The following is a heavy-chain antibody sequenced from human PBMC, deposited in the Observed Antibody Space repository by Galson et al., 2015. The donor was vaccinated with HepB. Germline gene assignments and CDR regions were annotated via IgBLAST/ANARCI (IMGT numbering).Heavy chain of an antibody. D-gene: IGHD5-18*01. V-gene: IGHV1-18*01. Sequence: SVKVSCKASGYTFTSYGISWVRQAPGQGLEWMGWISAYNGNTNYAQKLQGRVTMTTDTSTSTAYMELRSLRSDDTAVYYCARLKMVQLWLLGAFDIWGQETMVTVSS. CDR2: ISAYNGNT. CDR3: ARLKMVQLWLLGAFDI. CDR1: GYTFTSYG. J-gene: IGHJ3*02.